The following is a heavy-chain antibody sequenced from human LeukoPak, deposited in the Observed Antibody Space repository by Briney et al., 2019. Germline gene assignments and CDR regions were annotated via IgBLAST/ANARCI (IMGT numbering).Heavy chain of an antibody. J-gene: IGHJ3*02. V-gene: IGHV1-69*05. CDR2: IIPIFGTA. Sequence: ASVKVSCKASGGTFSSYAISWVRQAPGQGLEWMGGIIPIFGTANYAQKFQGRVTITTDESTSTAYMELSSLRSEDTAVYYCARDPIGDGDAFDIWGQGTMVTVSS. D-gene: IGHD3-16*01. CDR3: ARDPIGDGDAFDI. CDR1: GGTFSSYA.